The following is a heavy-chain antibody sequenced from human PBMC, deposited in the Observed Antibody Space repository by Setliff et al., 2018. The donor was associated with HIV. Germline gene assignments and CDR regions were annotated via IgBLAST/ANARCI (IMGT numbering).Heavy chain of an antibody. CDR3: ARIRGSTHYHYFYMDV. D-gene: IGHD3-10*01. CDR2: INHREST. J-gene: IGHJ6*03. Sequence: SETLSLTCAVYGGSFSGYYWSWIRQPPGKGLEWIGEINHRESTNYNPSLKSRVTISVDTSKNQFSLNLSSVTAADTAIYYCARIRGSTHYHYFYMDVWGKGTTVTVSS. V-gene: IGHV4-34*01. CDR1: GGSFSGYY.